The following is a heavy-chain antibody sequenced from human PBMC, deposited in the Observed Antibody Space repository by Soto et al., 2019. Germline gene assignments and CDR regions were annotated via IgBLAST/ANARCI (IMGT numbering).Heavy chain of an antibody. Sequence: SETLSLTCSVSGGSINSGANSLSWIRQPPGKGLQWIGYVTHSGTAYSIPSLSGRLTLSVDSSQNQFSLKLSSVTAADTAVYYCAREDWNYASVDYWGQGTLVTVSS. CDR2: VTHSGTA. J-gene: IGHJ4*02. D-gene: IGHD1-7*01. CDR3: AREDWNYASVDY. V-gene: IGHV4-30-2*01. CDR1: GGSINSGANS.